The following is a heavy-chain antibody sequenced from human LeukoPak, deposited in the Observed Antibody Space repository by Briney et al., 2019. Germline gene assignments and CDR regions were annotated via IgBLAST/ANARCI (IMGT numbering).Heavy chain of an antibody. V-gene: IGHV4-59*08. D-gene: IGHD3-10*01. CDR1: GGSISSYY. J-gene: IGHJ6*02. Sequence: SETLSLTCTVSGGSISSYYWSWIRQPPGKGLEWIGYIYYSGSTNYNPSLKSRVTISVDTSKNQFSLKLSSVTAADTAVYYCARRPIGGMDVWGQGTTVTVSS. CDR3: ARRPIGGMDV. CDR2: IYYSGST.